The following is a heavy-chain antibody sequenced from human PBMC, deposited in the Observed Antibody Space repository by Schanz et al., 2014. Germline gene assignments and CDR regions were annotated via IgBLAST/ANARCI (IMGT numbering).Heavy chain of an antibody. V-gene: IGHV3-11*01. CDR2: ISSGGTTT. CDR3: AKDGPGGSGSYSADGGMDV. Sequence: VQLVESGGGLVQPGGSLRLSCTASGFTFSDYWMSWVRQAPGKGPEYVSYISSGGTTTYHSDSVKGRFTISRDSAENSLFLQMNSLRAEDTAVYYCAKDGPGGSGSYSADGGMDVWGQGTTVTVSS. CDR1: GFTFSDYW. D-gene: IGHD3-10*01. J-gene: IGHJ6*02.